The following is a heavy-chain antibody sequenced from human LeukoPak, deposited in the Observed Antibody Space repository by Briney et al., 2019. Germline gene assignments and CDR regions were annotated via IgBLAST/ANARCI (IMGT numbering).Heavy chain of an antibody. J-gene: IGHJ4*02. V-gene: IGHV3-30*02. Sequence: PGGSLRLSCAASGFTFSNHAMHWVRQAPGKGLEWVTLVWYDGNRKYYADSVKGRFTISRDNSKNSVYLQLNSLRPEDTAMYYCGSMVRGIGYWGQGTLVTVSS. D-gene: IGHD3-10*01. CDR2: VWYDGNRK. CDR3: GSMVRGIGY. CDR1: GFTFSNHA.